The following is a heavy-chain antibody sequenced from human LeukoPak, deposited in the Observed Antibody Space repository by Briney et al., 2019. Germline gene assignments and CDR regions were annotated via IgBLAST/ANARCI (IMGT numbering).Heavy chain of an antibody. D-gene: IGHD6-13*01. CDR3: ARDPPGIAASGTYY. CDR1: GFSVSNNY. CDR2: IYSRGGT. Sequence: GGSLRLSCAVSGFSVSNNYMNWVRQAPGKGLEWVSLIYSRGGTSYADSVKGRLTISRDSSKNTLFLQMNSLRVEDTAVYYCARDPPGIAASGTYYWGQGTLVTVSS. J-gene: IGHJ4*02. V-gene: IGHV3-53*01.